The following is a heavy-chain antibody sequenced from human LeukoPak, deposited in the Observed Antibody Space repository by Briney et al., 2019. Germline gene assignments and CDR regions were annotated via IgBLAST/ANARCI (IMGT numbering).Heavy chain of an antibody. Sequence: SETLSLTCSVSGVSITSSSYYWGWIRQPPGKGLEWIGEIYHSGSTNYNPSLKSRVTISVDKSKNQFSLKLSSVTAADTAVYYCARLQKGQVVTAIPIDFWGQGTLVTVSS. CDR3: ARLQKGQVVTAIPIDF. D-gene: IGHD2-21*02. V-gene: IGHV4-39*07. J-gene: IGHJ4*02. CDR1: GVSITSSSYY. CDR2: IYHSGST.